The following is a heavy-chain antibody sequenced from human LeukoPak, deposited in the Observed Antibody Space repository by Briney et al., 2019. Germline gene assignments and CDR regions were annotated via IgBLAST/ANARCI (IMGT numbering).Heavy chain of an antibody. J-gene: IGHJ5*02. Sequence: ASVKVSCKASGGTFSSCAISWVRQAPGQGLEWMGGIIPIFGTANYAQKFQGRVTITADESTSTAYMGLSSLRSEDTAVYYCARDLGIAAAGTGFDPWGQGTLVTVSS. CDR1: GGTFSSCA. D-gene: IGHD6-13*01. CDR2: IIPIFGTA. CDR3: ARDLGIAAAGTGFDP. V-gene: IGHV1-69*01.